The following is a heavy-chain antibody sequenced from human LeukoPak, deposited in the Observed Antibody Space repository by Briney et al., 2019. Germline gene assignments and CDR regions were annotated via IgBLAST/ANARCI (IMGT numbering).Heavy chain of an antibody. D-gene: IGHD3-10*01. CDR1: GFTFTSYG. CDR3: AKDHVIMVRGGYFSMDV. Sequence: PGGSLRLSCAASGFTFTSYGIHWVRQAPGKGLEWVAVVTYDGSGKWYADAVKGRFTISGDNSKNTLYLQMNSLRTEDTAVYYCAKDHVIMVRGGYFSMDVWGQGTTVIVSS. CDR2: VTYDGSGK. J-gene: IGHJ6*02. V-gene: IGHV3-30*18.